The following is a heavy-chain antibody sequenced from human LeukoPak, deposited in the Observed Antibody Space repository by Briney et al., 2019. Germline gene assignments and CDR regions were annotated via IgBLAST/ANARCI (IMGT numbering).Heavy chain of an antibody. J-gene: IGHJ4*02. Sequence: GGSLRLSCAASGFSFSRYWIHWVRQAPGKGLEWVSRINPDGSTTTYADSVKGRFTISRDSSKNTLSLQMNSLRAEDTAVYYCAKIPKGGYFDSWGQGTLVTVSS. CDR2: INPDGSTT. D-gene: IGHD2-2*01. V-gene: IGHV3-74*01. CDR1: GFSFSRYW. CDR3: AKIPKGGYFDS.